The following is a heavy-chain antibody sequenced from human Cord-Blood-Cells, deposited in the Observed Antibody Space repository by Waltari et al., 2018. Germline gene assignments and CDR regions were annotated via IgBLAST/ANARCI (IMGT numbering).Heavy chain of an antibody. CDR2: INHSGST. Sequence: QVQLQQWGAGLLKPSETLSLTCAVYGGSFSGYSWSWIRQPPGKGLEWIGEINHSGSTNYNPSLKSRVTISVDTSKNQFSLKLSSVTAADTAVYYCARLGVVVPAAQRLYYFDYWGQGTLVTVSS. CDR1: GGSFSGYS. V-gene: IGHV4-34*01. J-gene: IGHJ4*02. D-gene: IGHD2-2*01. CDR3: ARLGVVVPAAQRLYYFDY.